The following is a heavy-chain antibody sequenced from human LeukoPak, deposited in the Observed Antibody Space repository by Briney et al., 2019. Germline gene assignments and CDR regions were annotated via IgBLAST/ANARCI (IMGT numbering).Heavy chain of an antibody. Sequence: SETLSLTCTVSGGSISSYYWSWIRQPPGKGLEWIGYIYYSGSTNYNPSLKSRVTISVDTSKNQFSLKLSSVTAADTAEYYCARDGHYYDSSGYYYVFDYWGQGTLVTVSS. D-gene: IGHD3-22*01. J-gene: IGHJ4*02. CDR1: GGSISSYY. CDR3: ARDGHYYDSSGYYYVFDY. V-gene: IGHV4-59*01. CDR2: IYYSGST.